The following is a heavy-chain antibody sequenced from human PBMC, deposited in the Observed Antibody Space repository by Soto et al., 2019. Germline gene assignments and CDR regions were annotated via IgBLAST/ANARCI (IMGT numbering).Heavy chain of an antibody. J-gene: IGHJ4*02. CDR3: ARDGFNYSSGWYLRPRYLDY. D-gene: IGHD6-19*01. V-gene: IGHV3-7*05. CDR1: GFTFSSYW. CDR2: IKQDGSEK. Sequence: EVQLVESGGGLVQPGGSLRLSCAASGFTFSSYWMSWVRQAPGKGLEWVANIKQDGSEKYYVDSVKGRFTISRDNAKNSLYLQMNSLRAEDTAVYYCARDGFNYSSGWYLRPRYLDYWGQGTLVTVSS.